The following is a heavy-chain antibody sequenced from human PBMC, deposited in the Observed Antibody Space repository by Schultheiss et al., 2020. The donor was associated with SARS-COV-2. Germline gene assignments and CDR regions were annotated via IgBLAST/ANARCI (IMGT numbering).Heavy chain of an antibody. CDR2: FYYSGST. Sequence: SQTLSLTCGVSGGSISSRGYYWAWIRQPPGKGLEWIGSFYYSGSTYYNPSLKSRVTISVDTSKNQFSLKLSSVTAADTAVYYCASGYCSGGSCYPSLLGRWGQGTLVTVSS. V-gene: IGHV4-31*02. D-gene: IGHD2-15*01. CDR1: GGSISSRGYY. CDR3: ASGYCSGGSCYPSLLGR. J-gene: IGHJ4*02.